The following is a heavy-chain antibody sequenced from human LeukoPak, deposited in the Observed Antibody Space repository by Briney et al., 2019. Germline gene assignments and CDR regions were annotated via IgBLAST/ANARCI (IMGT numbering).Heavy chain of an antibody. V-gene: IGHV4-4*07. D-gene: IGHD4-17*01. Sequence: SETLSLTCTVSGGSISSYYWSWIRQPAGKGLEWIGRIYTSGSTNYNPSLKSRVTMSVDTSKNQFSLKLSSVTAADTAVYYCARDQGLYDYGDYDFDYWGQGTLVTVSS. CDR2: IYTSGST. CDR3: ARDQGLYDYGDYDFDY. CDR1: GGSISSYY. J-gene: IGHJ4*02.